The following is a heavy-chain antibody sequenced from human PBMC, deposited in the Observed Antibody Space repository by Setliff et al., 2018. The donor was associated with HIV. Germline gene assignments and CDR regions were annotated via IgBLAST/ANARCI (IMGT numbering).Heavy chain of an antibody. J-gene: IGHJ4*02. CDR1: GFTFSTYG. Sequence: GSLRLSCAASGFTFSTYGMHWVRQAPGMGLEWVAFIRYDGNNENYADSVKGRFTISRDNSKNTLYLQMSSLRVEDTAVYYCAKDRQQLDPREFDYWGQGTLVTVSS. V-gene: IGHV3-30*02. CDR2: IRYDGNNE. D-gene: IGHD6-13*01. CDR3: AKDRQQLDPREFDY.